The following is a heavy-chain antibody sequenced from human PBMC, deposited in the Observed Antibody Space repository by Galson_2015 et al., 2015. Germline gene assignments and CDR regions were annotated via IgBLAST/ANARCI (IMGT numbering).Heavy chain of an antibody. D-gene: IGHD2-2*01. CDR2: IYSGGST. CDR3: ARVGSTSPCYYYGMDV. CDR1: GFTVSSNY. Sequence: SLRLSCAASGFTVSSNYMSWVRQAPGKGLEWVSVIYSGGSTYYADSVKGRFTISRDNSKNTLYLQMNSLRAEDTAVYYCARVGSTSPCYYYGMDVWGQGTTVTVSS. V-gene: IGHV3-53*01. J-gene: IGHJ6*02.